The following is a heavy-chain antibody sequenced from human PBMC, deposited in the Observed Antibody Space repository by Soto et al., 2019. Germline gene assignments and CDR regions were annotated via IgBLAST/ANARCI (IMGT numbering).Heavy chain of an antibody. CDR3: ARQTGGGGGARWFDY. CDR1: GGSISSSDYY. D-gene: IGHD3-16*01. CDR2: VYYSGST. Sequence: PSETLSLTCTVSGGSISSSDYYGGWIRQPPGKGLEYIGSVYYSGSTFYNPSLKSRVTISVDTSTNQFSLRLSSVTAADTAVYYCARQTGGGGGARWFDYWGQGTLVTVSS. V-gene: IGHV4-39*01. J-gene: IGHJ4*02.